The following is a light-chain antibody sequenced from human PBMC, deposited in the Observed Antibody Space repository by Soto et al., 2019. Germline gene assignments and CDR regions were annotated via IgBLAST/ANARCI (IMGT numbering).Light chain of an antibody. J-gene: IGKJ4*01. CDR3: QQSSSTLT. CDR2: LAS. V-gene: IGKV1-39*01. CDR1: HNIGSY. Sequence: DIPMTQSPSSLSASVGDRVTITCRASHNIGSYLNWYQHKPGKAPRLLIYLASSLQSGVPSRFSGSGSGTDFTLTISRLQPEDFATYYCQQSSSTLTFGGGTKVEIK.